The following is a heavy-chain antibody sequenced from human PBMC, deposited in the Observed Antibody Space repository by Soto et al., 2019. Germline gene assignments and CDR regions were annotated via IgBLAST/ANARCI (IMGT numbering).Heavy chain of an antibody. J-gene: IGHJ4*02. CDR3: AMRYGSTFDY. Sequence: QVQLQESGPGLVKPSETLSLTCTVSGGSISSYYWSWIRQPPGKGLEWIGYIYYSGSTNYNPSLKSRVTISVDTSKNQFSLKLSSVTAADTAVYYCAMRYGSTFDYWGQRTLVTVSS. CDR1: GGSISSYY. V-gene: IGHV4-59*01. D-gene: IGHD3-16*01. CDR2: IYYSGST.